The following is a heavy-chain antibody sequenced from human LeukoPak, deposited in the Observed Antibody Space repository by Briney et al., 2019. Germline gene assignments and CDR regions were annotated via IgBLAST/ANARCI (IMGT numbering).Heavy chain of an antibody. J-gene: IGHJ4*02. Sequence: GEPLKISSKGSGYSFTSHWSGWVRQIPGKGLEGMGIGSPGNSDTRYSPSFQGPFTISADTSISTAYLQWSSLKASDTAIYYCVAQLSYYDSRGGYYFDYWGQGTLVTVSS. V-gene: IGHV5-51*01. CDR1: GYSFTSHW. D-gene: IGHD3-22*01. CDR3: VAQLSYYDSRGGYYFDY. CDR2: GSPGNSDT.